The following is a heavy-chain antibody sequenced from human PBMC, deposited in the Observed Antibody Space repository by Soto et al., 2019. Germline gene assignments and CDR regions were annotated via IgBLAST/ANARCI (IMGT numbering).Heavy chain of an antibody. CDR1: GFTFSDYY. D-gene: IGHD3-10*01. J-gene: IGHJ6*02. CDR3: ARGGVTRERPVIPTRGYYSYGMDF. Sequence: PGGSLRLSCAASGFTFSDYYMSWIRQAPGKGLEWVSYISSSSSYTNYADSVKGRFTISRDNAKNSLYLQMNSLRAEDTAVYYCARGGVTRERPVIPTRGYYSYGMDFWGQGTTVTVSS. CDR2: ISSSSSYT. V-gene: IGHV3-11*06.